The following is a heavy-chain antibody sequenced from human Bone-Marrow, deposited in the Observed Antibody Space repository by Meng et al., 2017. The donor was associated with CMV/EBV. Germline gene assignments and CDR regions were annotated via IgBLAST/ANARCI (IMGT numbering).Heavy chain of an antibody. CDR1: GFTFSKYA. V-gene: IGHV3-15*01. CDR3: TTGVDYGRP. CDR2: IKSNTDGGTT. J-gene: IGHJ5*02. Sequence: GESLKISCVGSGFTFSKYAMNWVRQAPGKGLEWVGRIKSNTDGGTTDYAAPVKGRFTISRDDSKNTLYLQMNSLKTEDTAVYYCTTGVDYGRPWGQGTLVTVSS. D-gene: IGHD4-17*01.